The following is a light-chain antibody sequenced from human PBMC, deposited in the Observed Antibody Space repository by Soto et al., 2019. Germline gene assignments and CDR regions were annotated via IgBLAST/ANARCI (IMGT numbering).Light chain of an antibody. CDR2: DVN. CDR1: SSDVGGYKY. V-gene: IGLV2-14*03. CDR3: SSYTSNNTLFV. J-gene: IGLJ1*01. Sequence: QSALTQPASVSGSPGQSITISCTGTSSDVGGYKYVSWYQQHPGKAPKLMIYDVNNRPSGVSNRFSGSKSGNTASLNISGLQAEDEADYYCSSYTSNNTLFVFGTGTKLTVL.